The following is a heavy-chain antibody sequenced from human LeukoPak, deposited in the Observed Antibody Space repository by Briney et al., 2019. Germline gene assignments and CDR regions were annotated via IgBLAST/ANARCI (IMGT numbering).Heavy chain of an antibody. CDR2: ISGSGGGENT. D-gene: IGHD2-15*01. J-gene: IGHJ4*02. CDR3: AKDLLVVGYFDY. CDR1: GFTVSSNY. Sequence: GGSLRLSCAASGFTVSSNYMSWVRQAPGKGLEWVSAISGSGGGENTNYIDSVKGRFTISRDNSKNILYLQMNSLRTEDTAIYYCAKDLLVVGYFDYWGQGILVIVSS. V-gene: IGHV3-23*01.